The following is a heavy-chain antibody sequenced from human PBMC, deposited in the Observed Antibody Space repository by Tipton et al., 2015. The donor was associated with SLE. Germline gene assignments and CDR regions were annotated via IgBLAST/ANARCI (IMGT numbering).Heavy chain of an antibody. CDR2: ISWNSGNI. J-gene: IGHJ4*02. D-gene: IGHD2-8*02. CDR1: GFTFDDYA. CDR3: ARDVGGYNTGWFPYYFYY. V-gene: IGHV3-9*01. Sequence: SLRLSCAASGFTFDDYAMSWVRQTPGKGLEWVSGISWNSGNIGYADSVKGRFTISRDNAKDSLDLQMNSLRAEDTAVYYCARDVGGYNTGWFPYYFYYWGQGTLVTVSS.